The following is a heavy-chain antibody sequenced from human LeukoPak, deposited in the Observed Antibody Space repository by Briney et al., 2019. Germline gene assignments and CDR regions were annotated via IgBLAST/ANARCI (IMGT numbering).Heavy chain of an antibody. CDR1: GFTFSDHY. D-gene: IGHD4-23*01. V-gene: IGHV3-72*01. CDR2: TRNKANSYTT. CDR3: ARGLNSFDC. J-gene: IGHJ4*02. Sequence: PGGSLRLSCAASGFTFSDHYMDWVRQAPGKGLGWVGRTRNKANSYTTEYAASVRGRFTISRDESKNSLYLQMNSLKTEDTAVYYCARGLNSFDCWGQGTLVTVSS.